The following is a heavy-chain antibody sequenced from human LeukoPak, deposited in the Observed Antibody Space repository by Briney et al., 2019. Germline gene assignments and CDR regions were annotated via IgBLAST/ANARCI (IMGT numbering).Heavy chain of an antibody. CDR1: GYTFTSYD. CDR3: ARVLDYDFWSGYYN. J-gene: IGHJ4*02. Sequence: VASVKVSCKAFGYTFTSYDINWVRQATGQGLEWMGWMNPNSGDTAYAQKFQGRVTITRNTSISTAYMELSSLRSEDTAVYYCARVLDYDFWSGYYNWGQGTLVTVSS. CDR2: MNPNSGDT. V-gene: IGHV1-8*03. D-gene: IGHD3-3*01.